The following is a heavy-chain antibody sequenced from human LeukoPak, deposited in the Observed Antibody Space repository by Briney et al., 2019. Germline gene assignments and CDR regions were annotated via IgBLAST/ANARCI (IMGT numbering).Heavy chain of an antibody. CDR1: GGTFSSYA. CDR3: ARVIWDSGSCHDAFDI. D-gene: IGHD1-26*01. CDR2: IIPIFGTA. V-gene: IGHV1-69*05. Sequence: SVKVSCKASGGTFSSYAISWVRQAPGQGLEWMGRIIPIFGTANYAQKFQGRVTITTDESTSTAYMELSSLRSEDTAVYYCARVIWDSGSCHDAFDIWGQGTMVTVSS. J-gene: IGHJ3*02.